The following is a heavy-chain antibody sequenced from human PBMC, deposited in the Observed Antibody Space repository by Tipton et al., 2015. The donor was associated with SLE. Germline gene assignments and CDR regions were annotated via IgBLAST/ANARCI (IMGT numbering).Heavy chain of an antibody. D-gene: IGHD5-18*01. Sequence: SLRLSCAVSRFTFSSYAMNWVRQAPGMGLEWVSYITTSGSPVYYADSVKGRFTISRDNAKNSLYLQMNSLRAEDTAVYFCARVRSQRDAFDMWGQGTMVTGSS. V-gene: IGHV3-48*03. J-gene: IGHJ3*02. CDR2: ITTSGSPV. CDR3: ARVRSQRDAFDM. CDR1: RFTFSSYA.